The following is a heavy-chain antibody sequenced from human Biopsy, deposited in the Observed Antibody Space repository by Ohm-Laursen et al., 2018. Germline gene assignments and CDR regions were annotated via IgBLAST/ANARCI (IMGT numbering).Heavy chain of an antibody. CDR2: ISDDGRNK. J-gene: IGHJ6*02. Sequence: SLRLSCAAPGFSFSSYGMHWVRQAPGKGLEWVAVISDDGRNKYYIDSVRGRFTISRDNSKNTLYLQMNNLRAEDTAVYYCATSGAADSWGNYYGMDVWGQGTTVTVSS. V-gene: IGHV3-30*03. CDR3: ATSGAADSWGNYYGMDV. CDR1: GFSFSSYG. D-gene: IGHD3-16*01.